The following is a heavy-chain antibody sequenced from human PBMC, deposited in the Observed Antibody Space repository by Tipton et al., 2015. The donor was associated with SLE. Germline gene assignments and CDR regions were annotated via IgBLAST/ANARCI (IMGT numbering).Heavy chain of an antibody. CDR3: ALVVVFVHY. CDR1: GGSFSGYY. J-gene: IGHJ4*02. CDR2: INHSGST. V-gene: IGHV4-34*01. D-gene: IGHD2-15*01. Sequence: LRLSCAVYGGSFSGYYWSWIRQPPGKGLEWIGEINHSGSTNYNPSLKSRVTISVDTSKNQFSLKLSSVTAADTAVYYCALVVVFVHYWGQGTLVTVSS.